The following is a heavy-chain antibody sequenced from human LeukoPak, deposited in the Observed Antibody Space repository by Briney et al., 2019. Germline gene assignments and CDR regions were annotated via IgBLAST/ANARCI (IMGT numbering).Heavy chain of an antibody. J-gene: IGHJ6*03. CDR2: IYYSGST. Sequence: PSETLSLTCTVSGGSISSYYWSWIRQPPGKGLEWIGYIYYSGSTNYNPSLKSRVTISVDTSKNQFSLKLSSVTAADTAVYYCATGGIDYYYYYYMDVWGKGTTVTVSS. CDR1: GGSISSYY. D-gene: IGHD2-21*01. V-gene: IGHV4-59*01. CDR3: ATGGIDYYYYYYMDV.